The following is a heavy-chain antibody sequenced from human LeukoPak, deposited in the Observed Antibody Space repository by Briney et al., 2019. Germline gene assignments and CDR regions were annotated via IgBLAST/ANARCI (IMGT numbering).Heavy chain of an antibody. CDR3: ARVEVGGANRQWYGMDV. CDR2: VDYRGNT. Sequence: SETLSLTCTISGGSISSYYWSWIRQPPGKGLEWIGYVDYRGNTNYNPSLKSRVTISIDTSKSLFSLKVNSVTAADTAVYYCARVEVGGANRQWYGMDVWGQGTTVTVSS. D-gene: IGHD4/OR15-4a*01. J-gene: IGHJ6*02. V-gene: IGHV4-59*01. CDR1: GGSISSYY.